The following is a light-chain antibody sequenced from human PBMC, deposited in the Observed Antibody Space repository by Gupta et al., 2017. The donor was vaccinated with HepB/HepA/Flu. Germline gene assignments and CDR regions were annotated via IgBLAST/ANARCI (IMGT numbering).Light chain of an antibody. CDR3: QQYGSAPWA. Sequence: EIVLTQSPGTLSLSPGERATLSCRASQSVSSSDLAWYQQKPGQAPRLLIYGASSRATGIPDRFRGSGSGTDVTLTISRMEPEDFAVYYWQQYGSAPWAFGQGTKVEIK. CDR1: QSVSSSD. V-gene: IGKV3-20*01. J-gene: IGKJ1*01. CDR2: GAS.